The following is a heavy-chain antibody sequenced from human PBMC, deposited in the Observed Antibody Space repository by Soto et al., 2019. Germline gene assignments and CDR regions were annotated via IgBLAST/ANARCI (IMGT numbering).Heavy chain of an antibody. CDR2: INPNSGGT. CDR1: GYTFTGYY. V-gene: IGHV1-2*02. Sequence: GASVKVSCKASGYTFTGYYMHWVRQAPGQGLEWMGWINPNSGGTNYAQKFQGRVTMTRDTSISTAYMELSRLRSDDTAVYYCARDLFRKPLYDILTGLDGMDVWGQGTTVTVSS. D-gene: IGHD3-9*01. CDR3: ARDLFRKPLYDILTGLDGMDV. J-gene: IGHJ6*02.